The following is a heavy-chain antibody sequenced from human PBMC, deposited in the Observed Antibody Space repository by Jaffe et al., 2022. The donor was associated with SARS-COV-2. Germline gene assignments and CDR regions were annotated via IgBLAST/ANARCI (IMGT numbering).Heavy chain of an antibody. CDR3: ARDAKPFGSGSWPNYQNYYMDV. J-gene: IGHJ6*03. D-gene: IGHD3-10*01. V-gene: IGHV3-21*01. CDR1: GFNFRNYG. CDR2: SSSSSFFV. Sequence: EVDLVESGGGLVKPGGSLRLSCATSGFNFRNYGINWVRQAPGKGLEWVSSSSSSSFFVHYADSVKGRFTISRDSAKSSVYLQMDSLRTEDTAVYFCARDAKPFGSGSWPNYQNYYMDVWGKGTTVTVSS.